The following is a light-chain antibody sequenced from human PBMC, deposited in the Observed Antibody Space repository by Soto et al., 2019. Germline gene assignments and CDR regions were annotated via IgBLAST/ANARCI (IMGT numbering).Light chain of an antibody. CDR1: QTIANY. J-gene: IGKJ2*01. Sequence: DIQMTQSPSSLSASVGDRVTISFRPSQTIANYLNWYQHKPGNAPKLLIYAASSLQTGVPSRFSGSGSGTDFTLTINSLQPEDFATYFCHQSHSSPYTFGQGTRLEIK. CDR3: HQSHSSPYT. V-gene: IGKV1-39*01. CDR2: AAS.